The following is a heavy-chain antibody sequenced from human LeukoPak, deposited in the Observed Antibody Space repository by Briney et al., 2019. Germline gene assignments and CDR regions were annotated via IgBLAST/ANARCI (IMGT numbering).Heavy chain of an antibody. CDR3: ASLGYCGGGSCFYGMDV. J-gene: IGHJ6*02. D-gene: IGHD2-15*01. CDR2: IKQDGSEK. CDR1: GFTFSRYW. Sequence: AGGSLRLSCAASGFTFSRYWMSWVRQAPGKGLEWVANIKQDGSEKYYVDSVKGRFTISRDNAKNSLYLQMNSLRAEDTAVFYCASLGYCGGGSCFYGMDVWGQGTTVIVSS. V-gene: IGHV3-7*01.